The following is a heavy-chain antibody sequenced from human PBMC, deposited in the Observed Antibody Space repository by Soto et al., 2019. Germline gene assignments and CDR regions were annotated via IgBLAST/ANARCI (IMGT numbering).Heavy chain of an antibody. V-gene: IGHV4-34*01. CDR1: GGSFRGYY. Sequence: SETLSLPCAVYGGSFRGYYWSWIRQPPGKGLEWIGEINHSGSTNYNPSLKSRVTISVDTSKNQFSLKLSSVTAADTAVYYCARTGTYDILTGYPIDYWGQGTLVTVSS. D-gene: IGHD3-9*01. CDR2: INHSGST. CDR3: ARTGTYDILTGYPIDY. J-gene: IGHJ4*02.